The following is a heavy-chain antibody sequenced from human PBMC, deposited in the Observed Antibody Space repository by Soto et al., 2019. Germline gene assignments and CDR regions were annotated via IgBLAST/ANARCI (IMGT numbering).Heavy chain of an antibody. V-gene: IGHV1-18*01. D-gene: IGHD2-2*01. J-gene: IGHJ4*02. CDR2: ISAYNGNT. Sequence: QVQLVQSGAAVKKPGASVKVSCKASGYTFTRYGISWVRQAPGQGLEWMGWISAYNGNTDYPQKLQGRVTMTTDTSTSTAYMELRSLRSDDTAVYYCASEGYGIRTSCYASALDYWGQGTLVTVSS. CDR3: ASEGYGIRTSCYASALDY. CDR1: GYTFTRYG.